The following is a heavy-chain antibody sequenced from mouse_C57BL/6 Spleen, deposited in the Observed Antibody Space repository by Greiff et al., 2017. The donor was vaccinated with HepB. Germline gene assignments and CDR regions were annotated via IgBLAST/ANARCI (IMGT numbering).Heavy chain of an antibody. V-gene: IGHV1-55*01. Sequence: QVQLQQPGAELVKPGASVKMSCKASGYTFTSYWITWVKQRPGQGLEWIGDIYPGSGSTNYNEKFKSKATLTVDTSSSTAYMQLSSLTSEDSAVYYCARRYYDYDGVYSFDYWGQGTTLTVSS. J-gene: IGHJ2*01. D-gene: IGHD2-4*01. CDR2: IYPGSGST. CDR1: GYTFTSYW. CDR3: ARRYYDYDGVYSFDY.